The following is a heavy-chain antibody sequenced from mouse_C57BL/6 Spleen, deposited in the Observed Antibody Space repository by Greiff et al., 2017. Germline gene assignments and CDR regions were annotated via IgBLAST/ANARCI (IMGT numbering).Heavy chain of an antibody. CDR2: ISDGGSYT. V-gene: IGHV5-4*01. D-gene: IGHD1-1*01. J-gene: IGHJ1*03. CDR1: GFTFSSYA. CDR3: ARGNYALAFDV. Sequence: DVHLVESGGGLVKPGGSLKLSCAASGFTFSSYAMSWVRQTPGKRLEWVATISDGGSYTYYPDNVKGRFTISRDNAKNNLYLQMSQLKSEDTAMYYCARGNYALAFDVWGTGTTVTVSS.